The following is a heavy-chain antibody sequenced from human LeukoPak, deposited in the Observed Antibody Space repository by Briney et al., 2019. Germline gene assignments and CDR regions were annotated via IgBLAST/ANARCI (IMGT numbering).Heavy chain of an antibody. J-gene: IGHJ4*02. CDR2: IYHSGST. Sequence: PSETLSLTCAVSGYSISSGYYWGWIRQPPGKGLEWIGSIYHSGSTYYNPSLKSRVTISVDTSKNQFSLRLSSVTAADTAVYYCARGGVTVAARPNFDYWGQGTLVTVSS. CDR1: GYSISSGYY. D-gene: IGHD6-6*01. V-gene: IGHV4-38-2*01. CDR3: ARGGVTVAARPNFDY.